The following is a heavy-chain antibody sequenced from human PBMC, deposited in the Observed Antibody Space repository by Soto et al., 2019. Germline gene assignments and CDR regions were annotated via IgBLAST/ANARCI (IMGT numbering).Heavy chain of an antibody. J-gene: IGHJ4*02. CDR3: AKDLTSRLGADYGDYGIFPGY. Sequence: EVQLLESGGGLVQPGGSLRLSCAASGFTFSSYAMSWVRQAPGKGLEWVSAISGSGGSTYYADSVKVRFTISRDNSKNTLYLQMNSLRAEDTAVYYCAKDLTSRLGADYGDYGIFPGYWGQGTLVTVSS. D-gene: IGHD4-17*01. CDR1: GFTFSSYA. V-gene: IGHV3-23*01. CDR2: ISGSGGST.